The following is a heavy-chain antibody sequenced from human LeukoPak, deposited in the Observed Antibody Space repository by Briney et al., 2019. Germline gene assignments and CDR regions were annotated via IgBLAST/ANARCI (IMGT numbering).Heavy chain of an antibody. V-gene: IGHV4-38-2*01. D-gene: IGHD5-18*01. CDR1: GYSMSSGYN. J-gene: IGHJ4*02. CDR2: IYHSGST. CDR3: ARSGPGYSYGYYFDY. Sequence: SETLSLTCAVSGYSMSSGYNWGWIRQPPGKGLEWIGSIYHSGSTYYNPSLKSRVTISVDTSKNQFSLKLSSVTAADTAVYYCARSGPGYSYGYYFDYWGQGTLVTVSS.